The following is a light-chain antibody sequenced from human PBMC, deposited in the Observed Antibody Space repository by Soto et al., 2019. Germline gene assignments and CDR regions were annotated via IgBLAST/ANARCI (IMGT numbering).Light chain of an antibody. CDR1: QSLTNSV. Sequence: EGVLTQSPGTLSLSPGERATLPWRGRQSLTNSVIAWYQQKPGQAPRLLIYDTSSRASGIPDRFSGSGSGTDFTLTISRLETEDFAVFYCQQYGTSEITFGQGTRLENK. CDR2: DTS. CDR3: QQYGTSEIT. V-gene: IGKV3-20*01. J-gene: IGKJ5*01.